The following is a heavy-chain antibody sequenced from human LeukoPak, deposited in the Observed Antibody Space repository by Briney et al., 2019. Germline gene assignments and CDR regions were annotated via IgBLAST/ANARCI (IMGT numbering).Heavy chain of an antibody. J-gene: IGHJ6*03. V-gene: IGHV4-39*01. CDR3: ARLASDYYGSGSYYYYMDV. CDR1: GGSISSSSYY. CDR2: MYYSGPT. D-gene: IGHD3-10*01. Sequence: SETLSLTCTVPGGSISSSSYYWGWIRQPPGKGLEWIGRMYYSGPTRTNASLKSRATTSVETSKNQFSLKLSSVTAADTAVYLCARLASDYYGSGSYYYYMDVWGKGTTVTVSS.